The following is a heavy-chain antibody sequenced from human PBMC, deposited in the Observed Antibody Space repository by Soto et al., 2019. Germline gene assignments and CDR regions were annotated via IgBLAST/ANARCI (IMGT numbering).Heavy chain of an antibody. D-gene: IGHD3-22*01. V-gene: IGHV1-69*01. CDR3: ARGGSGYTWFNEF. J-gene: IGHJ4*02. Sequence: QEQLVQSGAEVKKPGSSVKVSCKASGGLLSSYPISWVRQVPGQGLEWMGGFIPVFQTAYYTQRFQGRVTITADESTNTAYMELSSLRSEDTAIYYCARGGSGYTWFNEFWGQGTLVTVSS. CDR2: FIPVFQTA. CDR1: GGLLSSYP.